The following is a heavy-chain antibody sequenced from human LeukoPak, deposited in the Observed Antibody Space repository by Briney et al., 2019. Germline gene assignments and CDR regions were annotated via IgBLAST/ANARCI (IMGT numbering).Heavy chain of an antibody. CDR1: GGSISSGSYY. Sequence: SQTLSLTCTVSGGSISSGSYYWSWIRQPAGKGLEWIGRIYTSGSTNYNPSLKSRVTISVDTSKNQFSLKLSSVTAADTAIYYCARGRGYCSGGSCYYFDYWGQGTLVTVSS. D-gene: IGHD2-15*01. V-gene: IGHV4-61*02. CDR2: IYTSGST. CDR3: ARGRGYCSGGSCYYFDY. J-gene: IGHJ4*02.